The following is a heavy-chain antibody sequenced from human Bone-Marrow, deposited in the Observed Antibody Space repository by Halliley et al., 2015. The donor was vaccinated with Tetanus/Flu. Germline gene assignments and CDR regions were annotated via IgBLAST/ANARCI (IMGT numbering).Heavy chain of an antibody. V-gene: IGHV4-34*01. CDR1: GGSFSPYH. D-gene: IGHD2-8*01. J-gene: IGHJ6*02. CDR3: ARAGPQEWCADAGCYGMDV. Sequence: LRLSCAVYGGSFSPYHWSWVRQSPGKGLEWIGEISHSGTTTYNPTLKSRVTMSIDTSKIQFSLTLTSVMVADTAIYYCARAGPQEWCADAGCYGMDVWGRGTTVTVSS. CDR2: ISHSGTT.